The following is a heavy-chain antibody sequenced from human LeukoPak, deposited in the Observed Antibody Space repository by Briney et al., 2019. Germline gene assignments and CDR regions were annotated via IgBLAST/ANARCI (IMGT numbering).Heavy chain of an antibody. D-gene: IGHD1/OR15-1a*01. CDR1: GFTFSSYA. Sequence: GGSLRLSCAASGFTFSSYAMHWVRQAPGKGLEWVAVISYDGSNKYHADSVRGRFTISRDNSKNTLYLQMSSLRTEDTALYYRAKTRNNNYSYDAFDIWGQGTMVTVSS. J-gene: IGHJ3*02. V-gene: IGHV3-30-3*02. CDR3: AKTRNNNYSYDAFDI. CDR2: ISYDGSNK.